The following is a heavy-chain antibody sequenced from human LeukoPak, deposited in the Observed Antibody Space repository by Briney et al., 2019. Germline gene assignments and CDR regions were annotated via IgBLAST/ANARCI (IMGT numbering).Heavy chain of an antibody. Sequence: SVTVSCKASGGTFSSYAISWVRQAPGQGLEWMGKIIPILGIANYAQKFQGRVTITVDKSTSTAYMELSSLRSEDTAVYYCARDWEKYSSSWYVDWFDPWGQGTLVTVST. CDR3: ARDWEKYSSSWYVDWFDP. J-gene: IGHJ5*02. CDR2: IIPILGIA. D-gene: IGHD6-13*01. V-gene: IGHV1-69*04. CDR1: GGTFSSYA.